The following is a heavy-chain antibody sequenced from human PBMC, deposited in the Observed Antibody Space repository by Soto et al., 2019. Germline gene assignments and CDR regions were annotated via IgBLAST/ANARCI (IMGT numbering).Heavy chain of an antibody. CDR3: ARVFYDSSGLQSKPKWLDP. CDR1: GGSISSDGYY. Sequence: PSETLSLTCTVSGGSISSDGYYWSWIRQPPGKGLEWIGYIYYSGSTYYNPSPKSRVTISVDTSKNQFSLKLSSVTAAVTAVYYSARVFYDSSGLQSKPKWLDPWGQGPPATAPQ. CDR2: IYYSGST. J-gene: IGHJ5*02. D-gene: IGHD3-22*01. V-gene: IGHV4-31*03.